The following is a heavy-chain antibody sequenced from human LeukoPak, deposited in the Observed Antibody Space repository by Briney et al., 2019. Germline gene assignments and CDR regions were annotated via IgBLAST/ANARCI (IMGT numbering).Heavy chain of an antibody. V-gene: IGHV4-34*01. CDR2: INHSGST. J-gene: IGHJ6*02. D-gene: IGHD3-10*01. CDR1: GGSFSGYY. CDR3: ARSHITMVRGASYYYYGMDV. Sequence: PSETLSLTCAVYGGSFSGYYWSWIRQPPGKGLEWIGEINHSGSTNYNPSLKSRVTISVDTSKNQFSLKLSSVTAADTAVYYCARSHITMVRGASYYYYGMDVWGQGTTVTVSS.